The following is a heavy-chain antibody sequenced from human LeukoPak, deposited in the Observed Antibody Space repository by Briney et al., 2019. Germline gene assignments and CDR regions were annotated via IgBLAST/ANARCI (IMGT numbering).Heavy chain of an antibody. J-gene: IGHJ4*02. CDR2: INHSGST. V-gene: IGHV4-34*01. CDR3: AEISYKSPFAF. Sequence: SETLSLTCAVYGGSFSGYYWSWIRQPPGKGLEWIGEINHSGSTNYNPSLKSRVTISVDTSKNQFSLKLSSVTAADTAVFYCAEISYKSPFAFRGQGTLVTVSS. CDR1: GGSFSGYY. D-gene: IGHD3-10*01.